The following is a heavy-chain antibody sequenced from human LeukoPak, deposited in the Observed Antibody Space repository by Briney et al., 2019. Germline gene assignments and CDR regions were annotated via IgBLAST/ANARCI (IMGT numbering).Heavy chain of an antibody. CDR3: ARGMQQLYHFDS. Sequence: KPSETLSPTRGVPGGSLSSYYWGWIRQPPRKGLEWVGYIYYSGSTNYNPSLKSRVTISVDTSKNQFSLKLLSVTAADTAVYYCARGMQQLYHFDSWGRGTLVTVSS. D-gene: IGHD6-13*01. V-gene: IGHV4-59*01. J-gene: IGHJ4*02. CDR1: GGSLSSYY. CDR2: IYYSGST.